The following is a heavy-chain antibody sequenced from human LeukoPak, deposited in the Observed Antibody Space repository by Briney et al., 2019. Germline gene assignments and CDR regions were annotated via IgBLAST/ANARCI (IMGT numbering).Heavy chain of an antibody. V-gene: IGHV3-30*18. CDR2: ISYDGSNK. Sequence: GGSLRLSCAASGFTFSSYGMHWVRQAPGKGLEWVAVISYDGSNKYYADSVKGRLTISRDNSKNTLYLQMNSLRAEDTAVYYCAKSRGCSSTSCLVDYWGQGTLVTVSS. CDR1: GFTFSSYG. CDR3: AKSRGCSSTSCLVDY. J-gene: IGHJ4*02. D-gene: IGHD2-2*01.